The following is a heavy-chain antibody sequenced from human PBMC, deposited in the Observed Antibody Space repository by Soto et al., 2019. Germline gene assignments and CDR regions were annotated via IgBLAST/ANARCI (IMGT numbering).Heavy chain of an antibody. V-gene: IGHV5-51*01. CDR1: GYSFTSYW. Sequence: GESLKISCKGSGYSFTSYWIGWLRQMPGKGLEWMGIIYSGDSDTRYSPSFQGQVTISADKSISTAYRQWSSLKASDTAMYYCPRAISGAIGGWYAWFDPSGQGSLVTVAS. CDR3: PRAISGAIGGWYAWFDP. D-gene: IGHD6-19*01. J-gene: IGHJ5*02. CDR2: IYSGDSDT.